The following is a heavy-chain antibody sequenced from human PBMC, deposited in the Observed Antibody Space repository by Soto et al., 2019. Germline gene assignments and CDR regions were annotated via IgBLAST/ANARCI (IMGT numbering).Heavy chain of an antibody. J-gene: IGHJ6*02. D-gene: IGHD2-15*01. CDR2: IYASGST. V-gene: IGHV4-4*07. Sequence: SETLSLTCAVSGGSISGYYWSWVRQPAGKGLEWIGRIYASGSTYYDPSLKSRVTISVDTSKNQFSLKLSSVTAADTAVYYCARDPIYCSGGSCYSKFGSDVWGQGTTVTVSS. CDR1: GGSISGYY. CDR3: ARDPIYCSGGSCYSKFGSDV.